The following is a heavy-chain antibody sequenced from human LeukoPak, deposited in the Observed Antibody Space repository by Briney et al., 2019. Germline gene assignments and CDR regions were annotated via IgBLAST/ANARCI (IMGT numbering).Heavy chain of an antibody. Sequence: GGSLSLSCAASGFTFSTFSLNWVRQAPGRGLDWISYISRSNSRISYADSGKGRITLSRGNAKKSLFLQMNNLSDEDTAVYYCARDVSGYPYWGQGTLVTVSS. CDR3: ARDVSGYPY. D-gene: IGHD5-12*01. V-gene: IGHV3-48*02. J-gene: IGHJ4*02. CDR1: GFTFSTFS. CDR2: ISRSNSRI.